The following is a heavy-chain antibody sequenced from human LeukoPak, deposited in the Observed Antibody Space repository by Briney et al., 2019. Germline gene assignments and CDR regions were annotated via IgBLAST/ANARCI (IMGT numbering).Heavy chain of an antibody. CDR3: ARHAAVEGSSGWSPLWWFDP. D-gene: IGHD6-19*01. Sequence: PSETLSLTCTVSGRSISSGGYYWSWIRQPPGKGLEWIGYMHHSGSTKHNPYLKSRVTISVDTSKSQFSLKLSSVTAADTAGYYCARHAAVEGSSGWSPLWWFDPWGQGTLVTVSS. CDR2: MHHSGST. CDR1: GRSISSGGYY. J-gene: IGHJ5*02. V-gene: IGHV4-61*08.